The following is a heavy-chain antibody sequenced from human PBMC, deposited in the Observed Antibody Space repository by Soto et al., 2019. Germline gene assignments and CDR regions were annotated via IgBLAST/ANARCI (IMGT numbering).Heavy chain of an antibody. D-gene: IGHD2-21*01. J-gene: IGHJ3*01. CDR1: GFTLDTYG. CDR3: ARDWGACTPGECYSHGFDL. Sequence: QEQLVESGGGMVQPGGSLRLSCAVSGFTLDTYGMHWVRQAAGQGLEWVAVSWHDGRHLDYADSVRGRFTVFRDDSKKTLFLEMNGLRGDDTAVYYCARDWGACTPGECYSHGFDLWGQGTLVTVSS. V-gene: IGHV3-33*01. CDR2: SWHDGRHL.